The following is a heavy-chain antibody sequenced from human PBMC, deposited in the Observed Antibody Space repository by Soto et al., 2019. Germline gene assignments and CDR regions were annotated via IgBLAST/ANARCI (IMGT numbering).Heavy chain of an antibody. D-gene: IGHD1-26*01. CDR2: IYSGGST. Sequence: EVQLVETGGGLIQPGGSLRLSCAASGFTVSSNYMSWVRQAPGKGLEWVSVIYSGGSTYYADSVKGRFTISRDNSKNTLYLQMNSLRAEDTAVYYCARDLRSYSGSYYRYYYYGMDVW. CDR1: GFTVSSNY. J-gene: IGHJ6*01. V-gene: IGHV3-53*02. CDR3: ARDLRSYSGSYYRYYYYGMDV.